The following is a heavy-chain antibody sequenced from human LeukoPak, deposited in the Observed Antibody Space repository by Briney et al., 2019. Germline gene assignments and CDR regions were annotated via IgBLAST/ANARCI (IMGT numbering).Heavy chain of an antibody. V-gene: IGHV3-7*01. CDR3: ARDHPLAGRRVYYFDY. CDR1: GFTFSSYW. J-gene: IGHJ4*02. D-gene: IGHD1-14*01. Sequence: GGSLRLSCAASGFTFSSYWMSWVRQAPGKGLEWVANIKQDGSEKYYVDSVKGRFTISRDNAKNSLYLQMNSLRAEDTAVYYCARDHPLAGRRVYYFDYWGQGTLVTVSS. CDR2: IKQDGSEK.